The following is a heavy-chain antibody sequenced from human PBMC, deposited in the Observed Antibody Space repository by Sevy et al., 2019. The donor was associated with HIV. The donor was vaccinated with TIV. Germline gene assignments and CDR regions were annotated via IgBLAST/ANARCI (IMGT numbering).Heavy chain of an antibody. CDR2: INHSGST. D-gene: IGHD5-12*01. Sequence: SETLSLTCTVSGDSISNGDYYWSWIRQPPGKGLEWIGEINHSGSTNYNPSLKSRVTISVDTSKNQFSLKLSSVTAADTAVYYCARARLRGYRGRSVVIDYWGQGTLVTVSS. J-gene: IGHJ4*02. CDR1: GDSISNGDYY. CDR3: ARARLRGYRGRSVVIDY. V-gene: IGHV4-34*01.